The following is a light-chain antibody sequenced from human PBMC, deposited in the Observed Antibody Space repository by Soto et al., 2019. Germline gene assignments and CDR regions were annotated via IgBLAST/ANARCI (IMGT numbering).Light chain of an antibody. CDR3: QQFVNSPYT. Sequence: EIVLTQSPGTLSLSPGERATLLCRASQSVANNYLAWYQQKPGQAPSLLIYGTSKRATGIPDRFNGSGSGTDFTLNITRVAPEDFAAYYCQQFVNSPYTFGQGTRLEIK. CDR2: GTS. CDR1: QSVANNY. J-gene: IGKJ5*01. V-gene: IGKV3-20*01.